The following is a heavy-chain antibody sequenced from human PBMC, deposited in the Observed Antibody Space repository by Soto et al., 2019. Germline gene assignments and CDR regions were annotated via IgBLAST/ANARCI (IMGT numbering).Heavy chain of an antibody. D-gene: IGHD6-13*01. CDR3: AKMTEEIRYSRCWYWFGP. V-gene: IGHV3-30*18. J-gene: IGHJ5*02. CDR2: ISYDGSNK. Sequence: PGGSLRLSCAASGFTFSSYGMHWVRQAPGKGLEWVAVISYDGSNKYYADSVKGRFTISRDNTKNTLYLQMNSLRAEDTAVYYCAKMTEEIRYSRCWYWFGPWGQGTLVTVSS. CDR1: GFTFSSYG.